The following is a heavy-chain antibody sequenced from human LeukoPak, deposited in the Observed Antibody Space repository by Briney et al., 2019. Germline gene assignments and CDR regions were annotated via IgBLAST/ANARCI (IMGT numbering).Heavy chain of an antibody. CDR1: GFTFSSYE. Sequence: GGSLRLSCAASGFTFSSYEMNWVRQAPGKGLEWVSYISSSGSTIYYADSVKGRFTIPRDNAKNSLYLQMNSLRAEDTAVYYCATDLGSSRPNFWGQGTLVTVSS. CDR3: ATDLGSSRPNF. D-gene: IGHD6-13*01. V-gene: IGHV3-48*03. J-gene: IGHJ4*02. CDR2: ISSSGSTI.